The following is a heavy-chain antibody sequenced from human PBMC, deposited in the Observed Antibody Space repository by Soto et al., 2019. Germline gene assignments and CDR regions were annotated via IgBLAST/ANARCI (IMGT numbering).Heavy chain of an antibody. CDR1: GFTFSNAW. CDR3: TPPMTTLDAFDI. D-gene: IGHD4-17*01. V-gene: IGHV3-15*07. CDR2: IKSKTDGGTT. J-gene: IGHJ3*02. Sequence: EVQLVESGGGLVKPGGSLRLSCAASGFTFSNAWMNWVRQAPGKGLEWVGRIKSKTDGGTTDYAAPVKGRFTISIDDSKNTLYLQMNSLKTEDTAVYYCTPPMTTLDAFDIWGQGTMVTVSS.